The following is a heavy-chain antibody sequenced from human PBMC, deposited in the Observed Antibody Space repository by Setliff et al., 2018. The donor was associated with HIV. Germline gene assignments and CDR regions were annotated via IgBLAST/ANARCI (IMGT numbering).Heavy chain of an antibody. D-gene: IGHD3-9*01. V-gene: IGHV4-4*02. J-gene: IGHJ4*02. CDR3: ASAAISEGGTHEY. Sequence: SSATLSLTCAVSGGSVSSTNWWSWVRQPPGKGLEWIGEIYHSGSTNYNPSLKSRVTISVDKSKNQFSLNLISVTAADTAVYYCASAAISEGGTHEYWGQGTLVTVSS. CDR1: GGSVSSTNW. CDR2: IYHSGST.